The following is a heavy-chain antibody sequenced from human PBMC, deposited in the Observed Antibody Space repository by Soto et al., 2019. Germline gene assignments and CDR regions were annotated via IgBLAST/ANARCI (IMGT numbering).Heavy chain of an antibody. V-gene: IGHV3-7*01. CDR3: ARDLFGNFDWYFDY. D-gene: IGHD3-9*01. J-gene: IGHJ4*02. CDR1: GFTFSSYW. CDR2: IKQDGTEE. Sequence: GGSLRLSCAASGFTFSSYWMNWVRQAPGKGLEWVANIKQDGTEEYYVDSVKGRFTISRDNAKNSLYLQMNSLRAEDTAVYYCARDLFGNFDWYFDYWGQGTLVTVSS.